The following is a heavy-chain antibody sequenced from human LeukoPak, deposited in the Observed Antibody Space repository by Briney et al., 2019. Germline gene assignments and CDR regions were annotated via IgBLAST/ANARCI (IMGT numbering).Heavy chain of an antibody. V-gene: IGHV1-3*01. J-gene: IGHJ4*02. D-gene: IGHD5-24*01. CDR3: ARGRWSATTASYYLDF. CDR2: INAGNGNT. CDR1: EYTFTDYA. Sequence: ASVKVSCKASEYTFTDYAINWVCQAPGQRLEWMGWINAGNGNTRYSQRFQGRVTITRDTSASTAYMELSSLTSEDTAVYYCARGRWSATTASYYLDFWGQGTLVTVSS.